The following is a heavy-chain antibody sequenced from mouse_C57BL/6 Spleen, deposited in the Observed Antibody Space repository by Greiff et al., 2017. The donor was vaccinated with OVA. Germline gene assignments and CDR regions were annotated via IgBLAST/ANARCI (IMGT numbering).Heavy chain of an antibody. J-gene: IGHJ3*01. CDR2: IDPSDSET. Sequence: VQLQQPGAELVRPGSSVKLSCKASGYTFTSYWMHWVKQRPIQGLEWIGNIDPSDSETHYNQQFKDKATLTVDKSSSTAYMQLSSQTSEDSAVYYCAREDGLGYWFAYWGKGTMVTVSA. D-gene: IGHD2-3*01. CDR1: GYTFTSYW. V-gene: IGHV1-52*01. CDR3: AREDGLGYWFAY.